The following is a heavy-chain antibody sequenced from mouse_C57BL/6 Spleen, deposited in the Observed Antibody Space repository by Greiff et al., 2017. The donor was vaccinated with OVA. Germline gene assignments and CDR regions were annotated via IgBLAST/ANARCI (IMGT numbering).Heavy chain of an antibody. CDR3: AREGDFDV. Sequence: VQLQQSGAELVKPGASVKLSCKASGYTFTSYWMHWVKQRPGQGLEWIGMIYPNSGSTNYNEKFKSKATLNVDKSSSTAYMQLSSLTSEDSAVCYCAREGDFDVWGTGTTVTVSS. CDR1: GYTFTSYW. V-gene: IGHV1-64*01. J-gene: IGHJ1*03. CDR2: IYPNSGST.